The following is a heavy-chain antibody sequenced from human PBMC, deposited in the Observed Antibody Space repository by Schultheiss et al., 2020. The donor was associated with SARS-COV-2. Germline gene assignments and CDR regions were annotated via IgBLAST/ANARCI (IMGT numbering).Heavy chain of an antibody. V-gene: IGHV1-69*13. J-gene: IGHJ4*02. D-gene: IGHD3-10*01. CDR1: GYTFTSYS. Sequence: SVKVSCKASGYTFTSYSMHWVRQAPGQGLEWMGGIIPIFGTANYAQKFQGRVTITADESTSTAYMELSSLRSEDTAVYYCTTDDYGSVDWGQGTLVTVSS. CDR3: TTDDYGSVD. CDR2: IIPIFGTA.